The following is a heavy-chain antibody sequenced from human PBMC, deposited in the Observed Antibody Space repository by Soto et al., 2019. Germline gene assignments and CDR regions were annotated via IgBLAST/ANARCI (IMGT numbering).Heavy chain of an antibody. CDR2: MDPDSGNT. D-gene: IGHD1-26*01. CDR3: ARGGVGVVEGFEH. Sequence: ASVKVSCKASGYTFSNYDIDWVRQATGRGLEWMGWMDPDSGNTVYAQNFQGRVTMTRNSSISTAYMELSSLRSDDTAIYFCARGGVGVVEGFEHWGQGTWVTVSS. CDR1: GYTFSNYD. V-gene: IGHV1-8*01. J-gene: IGHJ4*02.